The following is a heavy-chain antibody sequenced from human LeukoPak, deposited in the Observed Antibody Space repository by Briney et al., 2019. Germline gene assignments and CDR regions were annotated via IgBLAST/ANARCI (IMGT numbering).Heavy chain of an antibody. CDR3: ASHTQRRNDLFVGVS. V-gene: IGHV1-69*01. CDR1: GGTFNKYA. Sequence: SVTVSCKASGGTFNKYANRWVRQAPGQGREGMGGIIPIFGTAKYAQKFEGRVTITAHASTSTAYRELSSLRSEDPAVYYCASHTQRRNDLFVGVSWGQGALVTVSS. CDR2: IIPIFGTA. D-gene: IGHD2-21*01. J-gene: IGHJ5*02.